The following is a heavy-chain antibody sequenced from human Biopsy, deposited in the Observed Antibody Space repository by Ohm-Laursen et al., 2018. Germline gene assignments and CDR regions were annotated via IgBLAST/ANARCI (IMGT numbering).Heavy chain of an antibody. V-gene: IGHV3-33*01. D-gene: IGHD6-19*01. Sequence: SLRLSCTASGFTFGHYAMRWVRQAPGKGLEWISLIWYDGTNEDYADSVKGRFTISRGNSKNTLYLQINTLTLEDTAFYYCARGLSSGWYGYFDVWGRGTLVTVSS. CDR1: GFTFGHYA. J-gene: IGHJ2*01. CDR2: IWYDGTNE. CDR3: ARGLSSGWYGYFDV.